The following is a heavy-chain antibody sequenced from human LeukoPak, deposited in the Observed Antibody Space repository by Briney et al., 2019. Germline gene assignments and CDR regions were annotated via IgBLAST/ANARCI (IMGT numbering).Heavy chain of an antibody. CDR3: ARPSASNRYYFDY. D-gene: IGHD1-14*01. CDR1: GGTFSSYA. Sequence: PWASVKVSCKASGGTFSSYAISWVRQAPGQGLEWMGGIIPIFGTANYAQKFQGRVTITADESTSTAYMELSSLRSEDTAVYYCARPSASNRYYFDYWGQGTLVTVSS. J-gene: IGHJ4*02. CDR2: IIPIFGTA. V-gene: IGHV1-69*13.